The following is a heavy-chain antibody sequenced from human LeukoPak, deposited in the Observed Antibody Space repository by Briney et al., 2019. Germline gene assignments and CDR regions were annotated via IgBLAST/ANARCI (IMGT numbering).Heavy chain of an antibody. CDR3: ARTYFPRGAFDI. J-gene: IGHJ3*02. CDR1: GYSISTGYY. CDR2: IYHSGST. V-gene: IGHV4-38-2*02. Sequence: SETLSLTCTVSGYSISTGYYWGWIRQPPGKGLEWIGSIYHSGSTYYNPSLQSRVTMSVDTSKNQFSLQLSSVTAADTAIYYCARTYFPRGAFDIWGLGTMVTVSS. D-gene: IGHD3-9*01.